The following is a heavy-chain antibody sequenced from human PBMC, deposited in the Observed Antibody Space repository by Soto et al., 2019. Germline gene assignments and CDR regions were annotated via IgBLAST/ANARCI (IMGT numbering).Heavy chain of an antibody. CDR2: ISGSGGIT. J-gene: IGHJ4*02. CDR1: GFTFSSYA. CDR3: ARDRFRVGIAAAGTQGIGLDY. D-gene: IGHD6-13*01. V-gene: IGHV3-23*01. Sequence: PGGSLRLSCAASGFTFSSYAMSWVRQAPGKGLEWVSGISGSGGITYYADSVKGRFTISRDNSKNTLYLQLNSLRAEDTAVYYCARDRFRVGIAAAGTQGIGLDYWGQGTLVTVSS.